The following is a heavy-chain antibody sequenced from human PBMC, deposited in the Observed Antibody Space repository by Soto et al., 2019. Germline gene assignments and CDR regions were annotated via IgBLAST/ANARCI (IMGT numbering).Heavy chain of an antibody. Sequence: GGSLRLSCAASGFTFSSYWMSWVRQAPGKGLEWVANIKQDGSEKYYVDSVKGRFTISRDNAKNSLYLQMNSLRAEDTAVYYCASPITMVRGVIMDPWFDPWGQGTLVTVSS. CDR1: GFTFSSYW. D-gene: IGHD3-10*01. V-gene: IGHV3-7*01. J-gene: IGHJ5*02. CDR2: IKQDGSEK. CDR3: ASPITMVRGVIMDPWFDP.